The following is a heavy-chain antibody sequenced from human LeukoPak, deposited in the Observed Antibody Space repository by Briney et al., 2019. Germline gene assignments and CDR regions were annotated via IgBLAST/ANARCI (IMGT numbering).Heavy chain of an antibody. CDR3: ARLNYDFWSGYYPYYYYMDV. J-gene: IGHJ6*03. V-gene: IGHV1-8*03. Sequence: ASVKVSCKASGYTFTSYDINWVRQATGQGLEWMGWMNPNSGNTGYAQKFQGRVTITRNTSISTAYMELSSLTSEDPAVYYCARLNYDFWSGYYPYYYYMDVWGKGTTVTVSS. CDR2: MNPNSGNT. CDR1: GYTFTSYD. D-gene: IGHD3-3*01.